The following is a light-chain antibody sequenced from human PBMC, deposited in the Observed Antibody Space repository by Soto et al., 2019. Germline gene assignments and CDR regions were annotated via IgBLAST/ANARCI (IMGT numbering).Light chain of an antibody. J-gene: IGKJ4*01. CDR2: KAS. V-gene: IGKV1-5*03. CDR1: QSISSW. Sequence: DIQMTQSPSTLSASVGDRVTITCRASQSISSWLAWYQQKPGKAPKLLIYKASSLEGGVPSRFSGSGSGTDFTLTISSLQPDDFATYYCQQYNSYSLTFGGGTKVDIK. CDR3: QQYNSYSLT.